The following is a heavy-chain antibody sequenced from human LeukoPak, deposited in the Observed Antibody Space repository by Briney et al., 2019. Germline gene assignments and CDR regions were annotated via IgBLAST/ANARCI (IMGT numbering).Heavy chain of an antibody. V-gene: IGHV1-8*01. Sequence: ASVKVSCKASGYTFTSYDINWVRLATGQGPEWMGWMKPNSGATGYAQKFQGRVTMTRNTSISTAYMELNSLTSEDTAVYYCARMDASGIVNWFDPWGQGTLVTVSS. J-gene: IGHJ5*02. CDR3: ARMDASGIVNWFDP. CDR1: GYTFTSYD. CDR2: MKPNSGAT. D-gene: IGHD3-10*01.